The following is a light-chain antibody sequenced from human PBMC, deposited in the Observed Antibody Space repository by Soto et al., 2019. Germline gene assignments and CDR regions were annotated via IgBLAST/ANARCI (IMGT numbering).Light chain of an antibody. Sequence: SYVLTQPPSVSVAPGQTARITCGGNNTKSKSVHWYQQRPGQAPVLVVHDDSDRPSGIPERFSGSNSENTATLIITRVEAVDEADYYCQVWDTGNDHVVFGGGTKLTVL. J-gene: IGLJ2*01. CDR1: NTKSKS. V-gene: IGLV3-21*02. CDR3: QVWDTGNDHVV. CDR2: DDS.